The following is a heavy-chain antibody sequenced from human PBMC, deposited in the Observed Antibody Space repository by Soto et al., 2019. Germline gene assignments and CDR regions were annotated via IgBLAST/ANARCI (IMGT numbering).Heavy chain of an antibody. CDR2: IYYSGST. D-gene: IGHD3-3*01. CDR1: GGSISSGGYY. CDR3: ARGITIFGVVIPIFDY. V-gene: IGHV4-31*03. J-gene: IGHJ4*02. Sequence: PSETLSLTCTVSGGSISSGGYYWSWIRQHPGKGLEWIGYIYYSGSTYYNPSLKSRVTISVDTSKNQFSLKLSSVTAADTAVYYCARGITIFGVVIPIFDYWGQGTLVTVSS.